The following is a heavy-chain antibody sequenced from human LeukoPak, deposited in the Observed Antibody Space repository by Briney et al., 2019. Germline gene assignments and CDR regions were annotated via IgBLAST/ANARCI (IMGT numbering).Heavy chain of an antibody. CDR1: GGSISSYY. CDR2: IYYSGST. V-gene: IGHV4-59*01. D-gene: IGHD3-10*01. Sequence: SETLSLTCTVSGGSISSYYWSWIRQPPGKGLEWIGYIYYSGSTNYNPSLKRRVTISVDKSKNQFSLKLSSVTAADTAVYYCARDKAYYGSGSYLSDAFDIWGQGTMVTVSS. CDR3: ARDKAYYGSGSYLSDAFDI. J-gene: IGHJ3*02.